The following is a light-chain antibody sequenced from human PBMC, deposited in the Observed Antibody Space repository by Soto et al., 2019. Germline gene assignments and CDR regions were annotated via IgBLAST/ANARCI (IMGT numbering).Light chain of an antibody. Sequence: DTVLIQSPATLSLSPGERATLSCRASHTVANFLAWYQHKAGQAPRLLIYDVSNRATGIPARFCGSGSGTDFTLTISSLEPDDFAGYYCQQRSNWPPTFGGGTNVEIK. CDR1: HTVANF. CDR3: QQRSNWPPT. J-gene: IGKJ4*01. CDR2: DVS. V-gene: IGKV3-11*01.